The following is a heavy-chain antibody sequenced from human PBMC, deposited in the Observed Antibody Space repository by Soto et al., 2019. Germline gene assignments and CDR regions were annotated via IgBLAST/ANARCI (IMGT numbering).Heavy chain of an antibody. V-gene: IGHV1-8*01. J-gene: IGHJ3*02. CDR2: MNPNIGNT. D-gene: IGHD2-2*01. Sequence: QVQLVQSGAEVKKPGASVKVSCKASGYTFTSYDINWVRQATGQGLEWMGWMNPNIGNTGYAQKFQGRVTMTRNTSISTAYMELSSLRSEDTAVYYCARVTVVVPAAPYDAFDIWGQGTMVTVSS. CDR1: GYTFTSYD. CDR3: ARVTVVVPAAPYDAFDI.